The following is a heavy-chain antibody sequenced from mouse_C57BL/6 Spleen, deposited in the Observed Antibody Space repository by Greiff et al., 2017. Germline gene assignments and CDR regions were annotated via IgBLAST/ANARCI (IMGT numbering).Heavy chain of an antibody. CDR1: GYTFTDYY. J-gene: IGHJ2*01. CDR3: ARGTSSVGGPHYFDY. Sequence: EVQLQQSGPELVKPGASVKISCKASGYTFTDYYMNWVKQSHGKSLEWIGDINPNNGGTSYNQKFKGKATLTVDKSSSTAYMDLRSLTSEDSAVYYCARGTSSVGGPHYFDYWGQGTTLTVSS. V-gene: IGHV1-26*01. D-gene: IGHD1-1*02. CDR2: INPNNGGT.